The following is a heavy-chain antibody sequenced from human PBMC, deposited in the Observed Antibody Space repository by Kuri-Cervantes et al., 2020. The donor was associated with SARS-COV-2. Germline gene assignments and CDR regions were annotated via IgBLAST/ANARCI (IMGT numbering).Heavy chain of an antibody. CDR2: ISVGRQNT. D-gene: IGHD3-22*01. CDR3: ARGLVAIFDY. J-gene: IGHJ4*02. Sequence: ASVKVSCKASGYTITNYAMNWLRQVPGQRPEWMGNISVGRQNTKYSQKFQGRMTITRDTSTSTVYMEQSSLTSADTPIYYCARGLVAIFDYWGQGTLVTVSS. CDR1: GYTITNYA. V-gene: IGHV1-3*01.